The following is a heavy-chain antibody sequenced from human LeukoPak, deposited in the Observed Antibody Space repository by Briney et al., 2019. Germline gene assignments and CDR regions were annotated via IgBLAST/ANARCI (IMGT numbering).Heavy chain of an antibody. CDR3: ARVAAEVVGLPGAIGFGWLRRDYYYMDV. Sequence: ASVKVSCKASGYTFTSYYMHWVRQAPGEGLEWMGIINPSGGGTTYAQKFQGRVTMTRDMSTSTVYMDLSSLRSEDTAVYYCARVAAEVVGLPGAIGFGWLRRDYYYMDVWGKGTPVTVSS. CDR1: GYTFTSYY. D-gene: IGHD2-2*02. J-gene: IGHJ6*03. CDR2: INPSGGGT. V-gene: IGHV1-46*01.